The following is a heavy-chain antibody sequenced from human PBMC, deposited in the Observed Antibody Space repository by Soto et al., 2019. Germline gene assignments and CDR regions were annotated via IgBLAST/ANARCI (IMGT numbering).Heavy chain of an antibody. CDR1: GGSFSGYY. D-gene: IGHD1-7*01. CDR3: ERGRSGTANWFDP. J-gene: IGHJ5*02. Sequence: SETLSLTCAVYGGSFSGYYWSWIRQPPGKGLEWIGEINHSGSTNYNPSLKSRVTISVDTSKNQFSLKLSSVTAAETAVYYCERGRSGTANWFDPWGQGTLVTVSS. CDR2: INHSGST. V-gene: IGHV4-34*01.